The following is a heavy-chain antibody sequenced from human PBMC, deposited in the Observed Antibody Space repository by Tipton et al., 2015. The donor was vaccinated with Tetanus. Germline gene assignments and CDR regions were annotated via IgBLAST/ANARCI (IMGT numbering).Heavy chain of an antibody. CDR1: GFTFSSYS. D-gene: IGHD3-16*01. J-gene: IGHJ4*02. CDR2: ISSSRSTI. Sequence: SLRLSCAASGFTFSSYSMNWVRQAPGQGLEWVSYISSSRSTIYYADSVKDRFTISRDNTKNSLYLQMNSLRDEDTAVYYCARDVKPPFREGLGFWGQGTLVTVSS. V-gene: IGHV3-48*02. CDR3: ARDVKPPFREGLGF.